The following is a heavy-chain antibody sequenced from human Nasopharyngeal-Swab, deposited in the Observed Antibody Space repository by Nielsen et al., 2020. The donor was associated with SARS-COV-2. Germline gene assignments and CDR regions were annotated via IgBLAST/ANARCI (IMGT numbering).Heavy chain of an antibody. CDR2: ISGSDYTT. V-gene: IGHV3-23*01. CDR1: GFTLRSYA. D-gene: IGHD5-12*01. CDR3: AKDRDSGDDSDDYYHYYGMDV. Sequence: GESLKISCAASGFTLRSYAISWVRQAPGKGLEWVSVISGSDYTTYYADSVKGRFTISRDNSKNTVNLQMNSLRVEDTAIYYCAKDRDSGDDSDDYYHYYGMDVWGQGTTVTVFS. J-gene: IGHJ6*02.